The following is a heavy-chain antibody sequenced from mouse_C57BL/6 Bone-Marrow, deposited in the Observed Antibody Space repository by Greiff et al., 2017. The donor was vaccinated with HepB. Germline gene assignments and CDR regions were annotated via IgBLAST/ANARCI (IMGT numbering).Heavy chain of an antibody. J-gene: IGHJ4*01. CDR2: ISNGGGST. V-gene: IGHV5-12*01. Sequence: EVMLVESGGGLVQPGGSLKLSCAASGFTFSDYYMYWVRQTPEKRLEWVAYISNGGGSTYYPDTVKGRFTISKDNAKNTLNLQMSRLKSEDTAMYYCARQGYYGSSYCYAMDYWGQGTSVTVSS. CDR1: GFTFSDYY. CDR3: ARQGYYGSSYCYAMDY. D-gene: IGHD1-1*01.